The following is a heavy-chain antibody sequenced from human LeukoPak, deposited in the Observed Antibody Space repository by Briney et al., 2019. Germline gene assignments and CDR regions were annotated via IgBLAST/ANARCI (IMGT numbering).Heavy chain of an antibody. CDR1: GYTFISYG. D-gene: IGHD3-3*01. CDR2: ISAYNGNT. V-gene: IGHV1-18*01. CDR3: AREGYDFWSGFDY. J-gene: IGHJ4*02. Sequence: PGASVKVSCKASGYTFISYGSSWVRQAPGQGLEWMGWISAYNGNTNYAKKLQGRVTMTTDTSTSTAYVELRSLRSDDTAVYYCAREGYDFWSGFDYWGQGTLVTVSS.